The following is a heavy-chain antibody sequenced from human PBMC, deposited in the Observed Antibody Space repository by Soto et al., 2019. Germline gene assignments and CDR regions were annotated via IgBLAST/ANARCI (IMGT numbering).Heavy chain of an antibody. CDR1: GGSISSYY. V-gene: IGHV4-59*12. CDR2: IYYSGST. Sequence: SETLSLXCTVSGGSISSYYWSWIRQPPGKGLEWIGYIYYSGSTYYNPSLKSRVTISVDTSKNQFSLRLSSVTAADTAVYYCARSVDPWGQGTLVTVSS. J-gene: IGHJ5*02. CDR3: ARSVDP.